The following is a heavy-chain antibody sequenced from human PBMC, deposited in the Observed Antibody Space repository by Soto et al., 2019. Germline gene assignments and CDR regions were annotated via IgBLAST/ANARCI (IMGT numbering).Heavy chain of an antibody. CDR3: ARDPSRGYSYGYGYYYYGMDV. D-gene: IGHD5-18*01. CDR2: IIPIFGTA. J-gene: IGHJ6*02. Sequence: GASVKVSCKASGGTFSSYAISWVRQAPGQGLEWMGGIIPIFGTANYAQKFQGRVTITADESTSTAYMELSSLRSEDTAVYYCARDPSRGYSYGYGYYYYGMDVWGQGTTFTVSS. CDR1: GGTFSSYA. V-gene: IGHV1-69*13.